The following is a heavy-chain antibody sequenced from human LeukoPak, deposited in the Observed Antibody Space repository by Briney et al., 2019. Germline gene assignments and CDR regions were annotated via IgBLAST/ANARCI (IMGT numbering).Heavy chain of an antibody. CDR3: ALGPSYCGGDCYSAGAFDI. J-gene: IGHJ3*02. CDR1: GFTFSSYE. V-gene: IGHV3-48*03. D-gene: IGHD2-21*02. CDR2: ISSSGSTI. Sequence: PGGSLRLSCAASGFTFSSYEMNWVRQAPGKGLQWVSYISSSGSTIYYADSVKGRFTICRDNAKNSLYLQMNSLRAEDTAVYYCALGPSYCGGDCYSAGAFDIWGQGTMVTVSS.